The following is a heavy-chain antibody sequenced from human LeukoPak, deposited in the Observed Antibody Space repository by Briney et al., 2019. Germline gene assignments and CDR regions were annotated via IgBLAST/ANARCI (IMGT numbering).Heavy chain of an antibody. V-gene: IGHV3-23*01. CDR2: VSGSGGST. D-gene: IGHD6-13*01. CDR3: ARETAAGFDY. J-gene: IGHJ4*02. Sequence: GGSLRLSCAASGFTFSSYSMTWVRQAPGKGLEWVSVVSGSGGSTYYADSVKGRFAISRDNSKNTPYLQMNSLRAEDTAVYYCARETAAGFDYWGQGTLVTVSS. CDR1: GFTFSSYS.